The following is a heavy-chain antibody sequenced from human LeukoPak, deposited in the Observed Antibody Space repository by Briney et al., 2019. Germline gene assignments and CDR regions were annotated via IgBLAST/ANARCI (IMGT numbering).Heavy chain of an antibody. Sequence: PSETLSLTCTVSGGSISGSSYYWAWIRQPPGKGLEWIGSGFYSGSAYYNPSLTIRVTISVDTYKNQFSLNLSSVTAADTAVYYCARLRGAMTPVTSDFDYWGQGTLVTVSS. CDR1: GGSISGSSYY. V-gene: IGHV4-39*07. CDR3: ARLRGAMTPVTSDFDY. D-gene: IGHD4-17*01. J-gene: IGHJ4*02. CDR2: GFYSGSA.